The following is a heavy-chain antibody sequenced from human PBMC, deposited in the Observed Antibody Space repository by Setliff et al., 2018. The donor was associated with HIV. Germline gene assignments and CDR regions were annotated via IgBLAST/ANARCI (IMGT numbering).Heavy chain of an antibody. D-gene: IGHD3-16*01. CDR3: TRLWHENWGGVDY. Sequence: GESLTISCKGPGYSFSSYWIGWVRQMPGKGLEFMGLLYPADSNIRYSPSFQGQVTISVDKSTNTAFLQWTSLRASDTAMYYCTRLWHENWGGVDYWGQGTLVTVSS. CDR2: LYPADSNI. CDR1: GYSFSSYW. V-gene: IGHV5-51*01. J-gene: IGHJ4*02.